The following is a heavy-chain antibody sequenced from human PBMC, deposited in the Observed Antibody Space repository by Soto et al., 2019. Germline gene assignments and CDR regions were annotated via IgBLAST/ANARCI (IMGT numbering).Heavy chain of an antibody. CDR3: ARSITMVRGVKNNWFDP. D-gene: IGHD3-10*01. CDR1: GGSFSGYY. J-gene: IGHJ5*02. Sequence: QVQLQQWGAGLLKPSETLSLTCAVYGGSFSGYYWSWIRQPPGKGLEWIGEINHSGSTNYNPSLKSRVTISVDTSKNQFSLKLSSVTAADTAVYYCARSITMVRGVKNNWFDPGGQGTLVTVSS. V-gene: IGHV4-34*01. CDR2: INHSGST.